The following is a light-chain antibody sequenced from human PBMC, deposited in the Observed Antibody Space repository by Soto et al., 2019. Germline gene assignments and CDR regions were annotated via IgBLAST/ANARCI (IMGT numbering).Light chain of an antibody. CDR3: SSYTSSNTYV. J-gene: IGLJ1*01. V-gene: IGLV2-18*02. Sequence: TSSDVGSYNRVSWYQQPPGTAPKVMIYEVSNRPSGVPDRFSGSKSGNTASLTISGLQAEDEADYYCSSYTSSNTYVFGTGTKVTVL. CDR1: SSDVGSYNR. CDR2: EVS.